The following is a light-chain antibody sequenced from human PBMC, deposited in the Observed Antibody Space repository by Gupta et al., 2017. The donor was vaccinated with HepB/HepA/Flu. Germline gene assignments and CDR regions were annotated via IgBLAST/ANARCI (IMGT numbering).Light chain of an antibody. CDR3: QQDVKSPLT. CDR1: QSFSSSF. CDR2: GAS. Sequence: EIVLTQSPGTLSLSPGERATLFCRASQSFSSSFLAWYQQKPGQAPRLLIYGASSRATGIPDRFSGSGSGTDFTLTINRLEPEDFAVYYCQQDVKSPLTFGGGTKVEIK. V-gene: IGKV3-20*01. J-gene: IGKJ4*01.